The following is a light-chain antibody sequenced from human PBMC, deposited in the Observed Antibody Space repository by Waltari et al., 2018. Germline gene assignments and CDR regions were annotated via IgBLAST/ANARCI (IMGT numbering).Light chain of an antibody. CDR2: GAS. Sequence: DIQMTQFPTSLSASVEDRVTITCRASQTITNYLNWYQQKSGKAPRLLIYGASNLQGGVPSRFRRSGSGTDFTLTISNLQPEDFATYYCQPTYITPRTFGQGTKVEIK. V-gene: IGKV1-39*01. CDR3: QPTYITPRT. CDR1: QTITNY. J-gene: IGKJ1*01.